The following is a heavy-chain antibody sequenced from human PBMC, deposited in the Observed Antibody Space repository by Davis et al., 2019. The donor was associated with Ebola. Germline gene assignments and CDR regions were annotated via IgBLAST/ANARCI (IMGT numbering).Heavy chain of an antibody. J-gene: IGHJ5*02. V-gene: IGHV4-34*01. D-gene: IGHD2-2*01. CDR3: ARHEGYCSSTSCSNWFDP. Sequence: MPSETLSLTCAVYGGSFSGYYWSWIRQPPGKGLEWIGEINHSGSTNYNPSLKSRVTISVDTSKNQFSLKLSSVTAADTAVYYCARHEGYCSSTSCSNWFDPWGQGTLVTVSS. CDR2: INHSGST. CDR1: GGSFSGYY.